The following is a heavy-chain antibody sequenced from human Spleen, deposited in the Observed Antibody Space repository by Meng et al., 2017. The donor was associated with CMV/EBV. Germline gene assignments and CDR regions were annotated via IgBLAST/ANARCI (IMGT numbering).Heavy chain of an antibody. CDR3: ARGSWWFDP. CDR1: GGSSSSGDYY. V-gene: IGHV4-30-4*08. CDR2: IYYSGNT. J-gene: IGHJ5*02. Sequence: SRTCTVSGGSSSSGDYYWSWIRQPPGKGLEWIGYIYYSGNTWYNPSLKSRVSISVDTSRNHFSLTLSSVTAADTAVYYCARGSWWFDPWGQGTLVTVSS.